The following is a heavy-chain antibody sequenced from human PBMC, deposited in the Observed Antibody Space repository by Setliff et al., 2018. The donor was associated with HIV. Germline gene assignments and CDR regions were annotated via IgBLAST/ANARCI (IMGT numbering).Heavy chain of an antibody. CDR2: ISAYNGNT. Sequence: ASVKVSCKASGYTFTSYGISWVRQAPGQGLEWMGWISAYNGNTNYAQKFQGRVTMTRDTSISTAYMELSRLRSDDTAVYYCARGRSLRITMVRGVKFDYWGQGTLVTVSS. V-gene: IGHV1-18*01. J-gene: IGHJ4*02. D-gene: IGHD3-10*01. CDR1: GYTFTSYG. CDR3: ARGRSLRITMVRGVKFDY.